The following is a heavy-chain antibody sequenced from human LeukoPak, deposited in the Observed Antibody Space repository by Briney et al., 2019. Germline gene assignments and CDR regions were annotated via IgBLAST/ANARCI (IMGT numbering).Heavy chain of an antibody. D-gene: IGHD6-19*01. J-gene: IGHJ4*02. CDR3: AKDLEAVAGTIVNDY. Sequence: GGSLRLSCAASGFTFSNYAMNWVRQGPGKGLEWVSGIGASGGTTYYADSVQGRFTISRDNSKNTLYLQVNSLRAEDTGVYFCAKDLEAVAGTIVNDYWGQGTLITVSS. V-gene: IGHV3-23*01. CDR1: GFTFSNYA. CDR2: IGASGGTT.